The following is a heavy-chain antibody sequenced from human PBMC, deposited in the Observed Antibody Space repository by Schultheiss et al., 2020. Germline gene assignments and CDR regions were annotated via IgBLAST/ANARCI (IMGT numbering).Heavy chain of an antibody. Sequence: GGSLRLSCAASGFTFSSYGMHWVRQAPGKGLEWVAVIWYDGSNKYYADSVKGRFTISRDNANNSLYLQMDNLRAGDTAVYYCARVYWYFDLWGRGTLVTVSS. CDR2: IWYDGSNK. V-gene: IGHV3-33*01. J-gene: IGHJ2*01. CDR1: GFTFSSYG. CDR3: ARVYWYFDL.